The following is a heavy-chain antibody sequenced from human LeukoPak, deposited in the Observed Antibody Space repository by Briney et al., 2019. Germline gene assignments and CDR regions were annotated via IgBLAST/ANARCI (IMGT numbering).Heavy chain of an antibody. CDR3: ASWDFWSGYSTYYYMDV. V-gene: IGHV1-69*13. D-gene: IGHD3-3*01. CDR1: GGTFSSYA. Sequence: ASVKVSCKASGGTFSSYAISWVRQAPGQGLEWMGGIIPIFGTANYAQKFQGRVTITADESTSTAYMELSSLRSEDTAVYYCASWDFWSGYSTYYYMDVWGKGTTVTVSS. CDR2: IIPIFGTA. J-gene: IGHJ6*03.